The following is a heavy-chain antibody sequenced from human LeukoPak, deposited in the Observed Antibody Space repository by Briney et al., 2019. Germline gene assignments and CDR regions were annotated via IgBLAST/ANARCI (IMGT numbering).Heavy chain of an antibody. D-gene: IGHD1-26*01. V-gene: IGHV4-59*01. J-gene: IGHJ5*02. CDR2: IYYSGST. CDR3: ARGYLDWFDP. CDR1: GGSISSYF. Sequence: SETLSLTCTVSGGSISSYFWTWIRQPPGKGLEWIGYIYYSGSTSYNPSLKSRVTMSVDTSKNQFSLNLNSVTATDTAVYYCARGYLDWFDPWGQGTLVTVSS.